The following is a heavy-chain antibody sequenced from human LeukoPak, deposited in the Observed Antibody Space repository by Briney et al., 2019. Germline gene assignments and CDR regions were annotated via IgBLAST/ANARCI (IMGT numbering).Heavy chain of an antibody. J-gene: IGHJ4*02. CDR3: ARDTASGSYGY. Sequence: SETLSLTCTVSGGSISSYYWSWIRQPPGKGLEWIGYIYYSGSTNYNPSLKSRVTISVDTSKNQFSLKLSSVTAADTAVYYCARDTASGSYGYWGQGTLVTVPS. D-gene: IGHD1-26*01. CDR2: IYYSGST. CDR1: GGSISSYY. V-gene: IGHV4-59*01.